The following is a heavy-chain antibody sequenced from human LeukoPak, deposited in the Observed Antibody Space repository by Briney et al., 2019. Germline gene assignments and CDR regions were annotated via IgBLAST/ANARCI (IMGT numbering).Heavy chain of an antibody. D-gene: IGHD3-9*01. CDR2: VNPNSGNR. J-gene: IGHJ5*02. Sequence: GASVKVSCKASGYTFTNYDINWVRQAAGQGLEWMGWVNPNSGNRVYAQKFQGRLTITRNTSISTAYLDLSSLRSDDTAVYYCARGTISGSRSFDPWGQGTLVTVSS. V-gene: IGHV1-8*03. CDR3: ARGTISGSRSFDP. CDR1: GYTFTNYD.